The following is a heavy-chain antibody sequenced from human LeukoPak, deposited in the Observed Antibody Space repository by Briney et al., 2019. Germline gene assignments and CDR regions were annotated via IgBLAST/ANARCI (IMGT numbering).Heavy chain of an antibody. V-gene: IGHV3-21*01. CDR2: ISRSSIYM. CDR1: GFTFSNFG. Sequence: GGSLRLSCEASGFTFSNFGMNWVRQAPGKGLEWVSSISRSSIYMYYADSVKGRFTISRDNAKNSLYLQMNSLRAEDTAVYYCARGRYDSSGYYSIFDYWGQGTLVTVSS. CDR3: ARGRYDSSGYYSIFDY. D-gene: IGHD3-22*01. J-gene: IGHJ4*02.